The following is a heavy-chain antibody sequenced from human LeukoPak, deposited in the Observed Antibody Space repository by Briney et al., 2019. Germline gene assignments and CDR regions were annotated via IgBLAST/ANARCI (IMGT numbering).Heavy chain of an antibody. D-gene: IGHD1-26*01. CDR3: ARRSATYSGSYFDAFDI. CDR1: GYTFTSYG. V-gene: IGHV1-18*01. Sequence: ASVKVSCKASGYTFTSYGISWVRQAPGQGLEWMGWISAYNGNTNYAQKLQGRVTMTTDTSASTAYMELSSLRSEDTAVYYCARRSATYSGSYFDAFDIWGQGTMVSVSS. CDR2: ISAYNGNT. J-gene: IGHJ3*02.